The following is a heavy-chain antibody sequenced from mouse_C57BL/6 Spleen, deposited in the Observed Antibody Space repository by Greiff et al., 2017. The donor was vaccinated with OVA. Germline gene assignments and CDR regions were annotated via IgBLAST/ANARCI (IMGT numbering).Heavy chain of an antibody. D-gene: IGHD1-1*01. V-gene: IGHV3-6*01. J-gene: IGHJ4*01. CDR3: ARITTVVAPMDY. CDR1: GYSITSGYY. Sequence: EVHLVESGPGLVKPSQSLSLTCSVTGYSITSGYYWNWIRQFPGNKLEWMGYISYDGSNNYNPSLKNRISITRDTSKNQFFLKLNSVTTEDTATYYCARITTVVAPMDYWGQGTSVTVSS. CDR2: ISYDGSN.